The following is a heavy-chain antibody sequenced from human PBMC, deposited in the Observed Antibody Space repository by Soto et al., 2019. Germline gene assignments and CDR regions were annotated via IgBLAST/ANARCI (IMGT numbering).Heavy chain of an antibody. J-gene: IGHJ4*02. Sequence: QVQLVQSGAEVKKPGASVKVSCKASGYTFTSYAMHWVRQAPGQRLEGMGWINAGNGNTKYSQKFQGRVTITRDTSASTAYMELSSLRSEDTAVYYCATEPLRYFDWLPIDYWGQGTLVTVSS. CDR3: ATEPLRYFDWLPIDY. D-gene: IGHD3-9*01. V-gene: IGHV1-3*01. CDR2: INAGNGNT. CDR1: GYTFTSYA.